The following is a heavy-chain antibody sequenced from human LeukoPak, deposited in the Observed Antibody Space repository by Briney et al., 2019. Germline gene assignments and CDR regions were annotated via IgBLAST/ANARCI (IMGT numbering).Heavy chain of an antibody. CDR2: INPNSGGT. J-gene: IGHJ3*02. CDR1: GYTFTGYY. CDR3: AREGSYYDSSGYPLDAFDI. Sequence: ASVKVSCKASGYTFTGYYMHWVRQAPGQGLEWMGWINPNSGGTNYAQKFQGRVTMTTDTSTSTAYMELRSLRSDDTAVYYCAREGSYYDSSGYPLDAFDIWGQGTMVTVSS. D-gene: IGHD3-22*01. V-gene: IGHV1-2*02.